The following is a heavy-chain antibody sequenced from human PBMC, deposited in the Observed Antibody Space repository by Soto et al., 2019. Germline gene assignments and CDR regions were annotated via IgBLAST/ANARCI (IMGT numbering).Heavy chain of an antibody. CDR3: ARENILTGYYSVVDY. J-gene: IGHJ4*02. Sequence: GGSLRLSCAASGFTFSSYWMHWVRQAPGKGLVWVSRINSDGSSTSYADSVKGRFTISRDNAKNTLYLQMNSLRAEDTAVYYCARENILTGYYSVVDYWGQGTLVTVSS. CDR2: INSDGSST. CDR1: GFTFSSYW. V-gene: IGHV3-74*01. D-gene: IGHD3-9*01.